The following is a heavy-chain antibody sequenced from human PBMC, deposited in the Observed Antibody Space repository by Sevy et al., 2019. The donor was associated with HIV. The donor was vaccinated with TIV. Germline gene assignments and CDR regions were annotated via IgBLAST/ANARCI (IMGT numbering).Heavy chain of an antibody. D-gene: IGHD3-22*01. CDR1: GFTFSSYG. Sequence: GGSLRLSCAASGFTFSSYGMHWVHQAPGKGLEWVAVISYDGSNKYYADSVKGRFTISRDNSKNTLYLQMNSLRAEDTAVYYCAKDRGYYYDSSGYYGSYYYYGMDVWGQGTTVTVSS. V-gene: IGHV3-30*18. J-gene: IGHJ6*02. CDR2: ISYDGSNK. CDR3: AKDRGYYYDSSGYYGSYYYYGMDV.